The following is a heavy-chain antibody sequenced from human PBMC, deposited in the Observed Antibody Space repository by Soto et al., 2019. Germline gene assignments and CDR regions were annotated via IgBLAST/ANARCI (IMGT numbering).Heavy chain of an antibody. J-gene: IGHJ6*02. Sequence: ASVKVSCKASGYTFTGYYMHWVRQAPGQGLEWMGWINPNSGGTNYAQKFQGWVTMTRDTSISTAYMELSRLRSDDTAVYYCARGKGEWDYYYYGMDVWGQGTTVTVSS. CDR2: INPNSGGT. D-gene: IGHD2-8*01. CDR3: ARGKGEWDYYYYGMDV. V-gene: IGHV1-2*04. CDR1: GYTFTGYY.